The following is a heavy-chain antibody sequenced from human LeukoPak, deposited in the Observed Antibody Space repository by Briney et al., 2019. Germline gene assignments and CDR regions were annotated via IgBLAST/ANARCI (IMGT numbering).Heavy chain of an antibody. Sequence: ASVKVSCKASGGTFSSYAISWVRQAPGQGLEWMGRIIPIFGTANYAQKFQGRVTITTDESTSTAYMELSSLRSEDTAVYYCATRYSSSWQNFDYWGQGTLVTVFS. CDR3: ATRYSSSWQNFDY. D-gene: IGHD6-13*01. J-gene: IGHJ4*02. CDR1: GGTFSSYA. CDR2: IIPIFGTA. V-gene: IGHV1-69*05.